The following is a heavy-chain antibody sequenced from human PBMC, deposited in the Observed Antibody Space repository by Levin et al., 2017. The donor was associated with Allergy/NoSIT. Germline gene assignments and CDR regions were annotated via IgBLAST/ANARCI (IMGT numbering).Heavy chain of an antibody. Sequence: PGGSLRLSCAASGFTFSNAWMSWVRQAPGKGLEWVGRIKSKTDGGTTDYAAPVKGRFTISRDDSKNTLYLQMNSLKTEDTAVYYCTTTSWPHYDILTGPYPPYWGQGTLVTVSS. D-gene: IGHD3-9*01. J-gene: IGHJ4*02. CDR2: IKSKTDGGTT. CDR3: TTTSWPHYDILTGPYPPY. CDR1: GFTFSNAW. V-gene: IGHV3-15*01.